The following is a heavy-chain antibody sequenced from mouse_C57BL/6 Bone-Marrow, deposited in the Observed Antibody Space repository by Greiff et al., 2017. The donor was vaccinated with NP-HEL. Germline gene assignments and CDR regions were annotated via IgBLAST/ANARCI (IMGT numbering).Heavy chain of an antibody. V-gene: IGHV14-4*01. CDR2: IDPENGDT. CDR3: ITYDYDGAWFAY. Sequence: EVQLVESGAELVRPGASVKLSCTASGFNIKDDYMHWVKQRPEQGLEWIGWIDPENGDTEYASKFQGKATITADTSSNTAYLQLSSLTSEDTAVYYCITYDYDGAWFAYWGQGTLVTVSA. J-gene: IGHJ3*01. CDR1: GFNIKDDY. D-gene: IGHD2-4*01.